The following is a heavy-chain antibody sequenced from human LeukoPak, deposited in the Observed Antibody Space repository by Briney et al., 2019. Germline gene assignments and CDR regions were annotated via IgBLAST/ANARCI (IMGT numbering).Heavy chain of an antibody. J-gene: IGHJ4*02. Sequence: ADPLRLSCAASGFTFSSYSMNWVRQALEQGPNWISAISSTRSYRYYAETVKGRFTLSRNNARNSLSPQMNIQSADDTAVHSSARATGQLLSDPLYYWGQGTLVTVSS. CDR3: ARATGQLLSDPLYY. V-gene: IGHV3-21*01. D-gene: IGHD2-2*01. CDR1: GFTFSSYS. CDR2: ISSTRSYR.